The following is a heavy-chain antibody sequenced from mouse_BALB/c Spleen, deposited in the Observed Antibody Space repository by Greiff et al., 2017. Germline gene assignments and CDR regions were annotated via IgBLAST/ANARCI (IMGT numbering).Heavy chain of an antibody. V-gene: IGHV14-3*02. CDR2: IDPANGNT. Sequence: EVQVVESGAELVKPGASVKLSCTASGFNIKDTYMHWVKQRPEQGLEWIGRIDPANGNTKYDPKFQGKATITADTSSNTAYLQLSSLTSEDTAVYYCARGLIRGYAMDYWGQGTSVTVSS. CDR3: ARGLIRGYAMDY. J-gene: IGHJ4*01. CDR1: GFNIKDTY. D-gene: IGHD2-4*01.